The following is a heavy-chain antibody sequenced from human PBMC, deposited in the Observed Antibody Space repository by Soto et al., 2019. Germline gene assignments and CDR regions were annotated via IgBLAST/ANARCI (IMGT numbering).Heavy chain of an antibody. D-gene: IGHD2-15*01. V-gene: IGHV1-69*12. J-gene: IGHJ2*01. CDR2: FIPIFGTA. CDR3: ARDTVKNLSVGAGTRYFDL. Sequence: QVQLVQSGAEVKKPGSSVKVSCKASGGTFSSYAISWVRQTAGQGLEWMVGFIPIFGTANYAQKFQGRVTITADESTSTAYLELSSLRSEDTAVYYCARDTVKNLSVGAGTRYFDLWGRGTLVTVSS. CDR1: GGTFSSYA.